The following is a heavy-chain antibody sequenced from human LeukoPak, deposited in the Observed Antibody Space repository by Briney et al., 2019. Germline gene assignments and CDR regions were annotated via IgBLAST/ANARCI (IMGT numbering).Heavy chain of an antibody. Sequence: SETLSLTCTVSGGSISSYYWSWIRQPPGKGLEWIGYIYTSGSTNYNPSLKSRVTISVDTSKNQVSLKLSSVTAADTAVYHCARHGRSDCSSTSCYYINYYYYMDVWGKGTTVTVSS. J-gene: IGHJ6*03. CDR1: GGSISSYY. D-gene: IGHD2-2*01. CDR3: ARHGRSDCSSTSCYYINYYYYMDV. CDR2: IYTSGST. V-gene: IGHV4-4*09.